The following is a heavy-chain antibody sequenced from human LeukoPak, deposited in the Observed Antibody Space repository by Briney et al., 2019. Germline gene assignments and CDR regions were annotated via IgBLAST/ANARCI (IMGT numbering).Heavy chain of an antibody. V-gene: IGHV1-2*02. Sequence: ASVKVSCKASGYTFTSYAMNWVRQAPGQGLEWMGWINPNSGGTNYAQKFQGRVTMTRDTSISTAYMELSRLRSDDTAVYYCARDRLPPWSTFGGVIVILDYWGQGTLVTVSS. J-gene: IGHJ4*02. D-gene: IGHD3-16*02. CDR1: GYTFTSYA. CDR2: INPNSGGT. CDR3: ARDRLPPWSTFGGVIVILDY.